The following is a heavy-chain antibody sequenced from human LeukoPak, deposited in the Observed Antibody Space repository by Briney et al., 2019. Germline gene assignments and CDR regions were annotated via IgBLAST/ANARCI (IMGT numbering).Heavy chain of an antibody. J-gene: IGHJ4*02. CDR1: GYTLTELS. V-gene: IGHV1-24*01. D-gene: IGHD5-12*01. CDR2: FDPEDGET. CDR3: ATVSGYDRDFDY. Sequence: GASVKVPCKVSGYTLTELSMHWVRQAPGKGLEWMGGFDPEDGETIYAQKFQGRVTMTEDTSTDTAYMELSSLRSEDTAVYYCATVSGYDRDFDYWGQGTLVTVSS.